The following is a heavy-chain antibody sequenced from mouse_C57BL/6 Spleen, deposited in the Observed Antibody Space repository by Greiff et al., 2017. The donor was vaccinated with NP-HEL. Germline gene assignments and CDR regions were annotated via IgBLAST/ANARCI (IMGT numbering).Heavy chain of an antibody. J-gene: IGHJ4*01. CDR3: ARREDYYAMDY. CDR2: IDPSDSYT. Sequence: VQLQQPGAELVMPGASVKLSCKASGYTFNSYWMHWVKQRPGQGLEWIGEIDPSDSYTNYNQKFKGKSTLTVDKSSSTAYMQLSSLTSEDSAVYYCARREDYYAMDYWGQGTSVTVSS. V-gene: IGHV1-69*01. CDR1: GYTFNSYW.